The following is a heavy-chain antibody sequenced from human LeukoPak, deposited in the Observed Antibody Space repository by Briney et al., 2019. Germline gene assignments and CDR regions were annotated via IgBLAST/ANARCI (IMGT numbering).Heavy chain of an antibody. CDR1: GYTFTNYA. CDR2: INAGDGNI. J-gene: IGHJ4*02. Sequence: GASVKVSCKASGYTFTNYALHWVRQAPGQRLEWMGWINAGDGNIKHSQDFQGRVTITRDTSASTAYMDLSSLRSEDVAVYYCARDVSVATYYFDYWGQGTLVTVSS. V-gene: IGHV1-3*03. D-gene: IGHD5-12*01. CDR3: ARDVSVATYYFDY.